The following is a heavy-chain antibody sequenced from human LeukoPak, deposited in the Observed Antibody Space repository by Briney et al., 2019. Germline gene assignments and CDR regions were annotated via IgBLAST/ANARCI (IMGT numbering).Heavy chain of an antibody. CDR1: GYTFTGYC. V-gene: IGHV1-2*02. CDR2: INPNSGGT. J-gene: IGHJ4*02. CDR3: ARGRRITMIVVVNYLNY. Sequence: GASVKVSCKASGYTFTGYCMHWVRQAPGQGLEWMGWINPNSGGTNYAQKFQGRVTMTRDTSISTAYMELSRLRSDDTAVYYCARGRRITMIVVVNYLNYWGQGTLVTVSS. D-gene: IGHD3-22*01.